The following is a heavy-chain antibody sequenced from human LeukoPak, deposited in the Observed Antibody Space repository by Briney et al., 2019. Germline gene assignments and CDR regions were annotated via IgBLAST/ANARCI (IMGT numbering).Heavy chain of an antibody. CDR2: ITQDGRDK. CDR3: VRYFTAVAPTLRLDY. D-gene: IGHD6-19*01. CDR1: GFTFSSYW. J-gene: IGHJ4*02. Sequence: GGSLRLSCAASGFTFSSYWMNWVRQAPGKGLEWVATITQDGRDKYYVDSVKGRFTISRDDAKNSLYLQMNSLRVEDTAVYHCVRYFTAVAPTLRLDYWGQGTLVTVSS. V-gene: IGHV3-7*03.